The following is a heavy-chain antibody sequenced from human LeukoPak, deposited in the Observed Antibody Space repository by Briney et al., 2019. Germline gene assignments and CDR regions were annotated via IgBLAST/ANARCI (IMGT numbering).Heavy chain of an antibody. CDR2: TYSGGGT. Sequence: GGSLRLSCAASGFTISSGYMSWVRQAPGKGLEWVSVTYSGGGTYYADSVKGRFTISRDNSKNTLYLQMNSLRAEDAAVYYCARSAWDYWGQGTLVTVSS. CDR1: GFTISSGY. D-gene: IGHD6-25*01. CDR3: ARSAWDY. J-gene: IGHJ4*02. V-gene: IGHV3-53*01.